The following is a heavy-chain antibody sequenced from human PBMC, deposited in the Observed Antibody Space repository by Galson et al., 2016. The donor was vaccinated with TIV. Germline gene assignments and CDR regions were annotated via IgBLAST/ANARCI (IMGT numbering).Heavy chain of an antibody. J-gene: IGHJ6*02. D-gene: IGHD5-18*01. CDR2: IIPLFGEA. CDR3: AKCRNTAMDTYYYYYGLDV. V-gene: IGHV1-69*13. CDR1: GGTFSSFV. Sequence: SVKVSCKASGGTFSSFVVTWVRQAPGQGLEWMGGIIPLFGEAHYAQKFQGRVTISADESPSTVYMELRSLRSGDTAVYYCAKCRNTAMDTYYYYYGLDVWGQGTTVTVSS.